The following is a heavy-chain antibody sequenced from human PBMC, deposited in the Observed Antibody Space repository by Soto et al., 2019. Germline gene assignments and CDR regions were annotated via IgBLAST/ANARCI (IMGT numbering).Heavy chain of an antibody. CDR3: ARHMLRRVVAATTYYGMDV. Sequence: GESLKISCKGSGYSFTSYWMGWVRQMPGKGLEWMGIIYPGDSDTRYSPSFQGQVTISADKSISTAYLQWSSLKASDTAMYYCARHMLRRVVAATTYYGMDVWGQGTTVTVSS. CDR2: IYPGDSDT. D-gene: IGHD2-15*01. V-gene: IGHV5-51*01. J-gene: IGHJ6*02. CDR1: GYSFTSYW.